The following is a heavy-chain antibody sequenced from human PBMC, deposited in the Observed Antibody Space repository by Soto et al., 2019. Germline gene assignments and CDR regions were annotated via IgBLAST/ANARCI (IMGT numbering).Heavy chain of an antibody. J-gene: IGHJ4*02. CDR1: GGSISSYX. D-gene: IGHD1-20*01. V-gene: IGHV4-59*01. Sequence: PSETLSLTCTVSGGSISSYXXXWIRQPPGKGLEWIGYIYYSGSTXXXPSLKSRVTISVDTSKNQFPLKLSSVTAADTAVYYCARVGRYXXXDGCDYWGQGTLVTVSS. CDR3: ARVGRYXXXDGCDY. CDR2: IYYSGST.